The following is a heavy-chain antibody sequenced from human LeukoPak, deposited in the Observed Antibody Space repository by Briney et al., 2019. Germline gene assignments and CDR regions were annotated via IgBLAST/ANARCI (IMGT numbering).Heavy chain of an antibody. CDR1: GGSISSYY. CDR3: ARGVEGDYYFDY. CDR2: IYHSGST. J-gene: IGHJ4*02. V-gene: IGHV4-4*02. D-gene: IGHD2-21*02. Sequence: PSETLSLTCTVSGGSISSYYWSWVRQPPGKGLEWIGEIYHSGSTNYNPSLKSRVTISVDKSKNQFSLKLSSVTAADTAVYYCARGVEGDYYFDYWGQGTLVTVSS.